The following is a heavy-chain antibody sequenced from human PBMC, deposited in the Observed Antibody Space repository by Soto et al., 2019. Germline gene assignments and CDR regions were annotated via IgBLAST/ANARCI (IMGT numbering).Heavy chain of an antibody. Sequence: PGGSLRLSCAASGFTFSSYAMSWVRQAPGKGLEWVSAISGSGGSTYYADSVKGRFTISRDNSKNTLYLQMDSLRAEGTAVYYCVYDFWSGYYGFYYYYYGMDVWGQGTTVTVSS. J-gene: IGHJ6*02. CDR1: GFTFSSYA. V-gene: IGHV3-23*01. CDR3: VYDFWSGYYGFYYYYYGMDV. CDR2: ISGSGGST. D-gene: IGHD3-3*01.